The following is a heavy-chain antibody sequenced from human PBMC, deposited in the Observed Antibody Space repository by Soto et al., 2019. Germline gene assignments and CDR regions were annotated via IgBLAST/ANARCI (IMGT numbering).Heavy chain of an antibody. D-gene: IGHD5-18*01. CDR1: GFTFSRYA. J-gene: IGHJ4*02. CDR3: ARALRIQLWLGLDY. Sequence: PGGSLRLSCAASGFTFSRYAMHWVRQAPGKGLEWVAVISYDGSNKYYADSVKGRFTISRDNSKNTLYLQMNSLRAEDTAVYYCARALRIQLWLGLDYWGQGTLVTVSS. CDR2: ISYDGSNK. V-gene: IGHV3-30-3*01.